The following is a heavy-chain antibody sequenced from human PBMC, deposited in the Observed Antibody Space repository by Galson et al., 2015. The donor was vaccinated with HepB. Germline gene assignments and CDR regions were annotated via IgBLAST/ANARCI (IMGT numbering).Heavy chain of an antibody. Sequence: SVKVSCKASGYTFTGYYMHWVRQAPGQGLEWMGWINPNSGGTNYAQKFQGRVTMTRDTSISTAYMELSRLRSDDTAVYYCAGMGVVVPAAPFDPWGQGTLVAVSS. CDR1: GYTFTGYY. V-gene: IGHV1-2*02. CDR3: AGMGVVVPAAPFDP. J-gene: IGHJ5*02. CDR2: INPNSGGT. D-gene: IGHD2-2*01.